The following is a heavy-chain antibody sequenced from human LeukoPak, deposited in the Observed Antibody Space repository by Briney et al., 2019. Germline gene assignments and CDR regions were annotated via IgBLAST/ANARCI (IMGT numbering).Heavy chain of an antibody. CDR2: INLRGGHT. J-gene: IGHJ5*02. Sequence: ASVKVSCKASGYTFISYYMHWVRQATGQGLEWRGIINLRGGHTSYAQNFQGRVAMTGDTSTSTVYMELSSLRSEDTAVYYCARDLGLCSGGSCYSFDPWGQGTLVTVSS. V-gene: IGHV1-46*01. CDR1: GYTFISYY. D-gene: IGHD2-15*01. CDR3: ARDLGLCSGGSCYSFDP.